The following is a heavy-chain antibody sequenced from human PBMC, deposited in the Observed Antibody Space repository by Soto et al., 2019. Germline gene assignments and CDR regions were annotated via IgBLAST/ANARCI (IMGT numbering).Heavy chain of an antibody. D-gene: IGHD4-17*01. CDR3: ARAGADYGGNNDY. CDR2: ISGYNGNT. Sequence: QVQLVQSGAEVKKPGASVKVSCKASGYTFTSYGITWVRQAPGQGLEWMGWISGYNGNTDYAQKLQGRVTMTTDTSTSTGYMELRSLISNDTAVYYCARAGADYGGNNDYWGQGTLVTHSS. CDR1: GYTFTSYG. J-gene: IGHJ4*02. V-gene: IGHV1-18*04.